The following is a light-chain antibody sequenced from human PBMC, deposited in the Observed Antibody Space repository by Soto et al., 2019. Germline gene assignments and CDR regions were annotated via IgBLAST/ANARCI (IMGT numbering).Light chain of an antibody. J-gene: IGKJ2*01. V-gene: IGKV2-28*01. CDR2: LGS. Sequence: DIVMTQSPLSLPVTPGEPASISCRSSQSLLHSNGYNYLDWYLQKPGQSPQLLTYLGSNRASGVPDRFSGSGSGTDFTLKSSRVEAEDGGVYYCMQALQTPRTFGQGTKLEIK. CDR1: QSLLHSNGYNY. CDR3: MQALQTPRT.